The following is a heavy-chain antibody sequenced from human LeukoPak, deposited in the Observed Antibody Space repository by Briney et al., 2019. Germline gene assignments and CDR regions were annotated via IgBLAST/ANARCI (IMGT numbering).Heavy chain of an antibody. D-gene: IGHD6-19*01. CDR3: ARVGSGWYFDY. V-gene: IGHV3-53*04. CDR1: GFTVSSNY. CDR2: IYSGGST. J-gene: IGHJ4*02. Sequence: GGSLILSCAASGFTVSSNYMSWVRQAPGKGLEWVSVIYSGGSTYYADSVKGRFTISRHNSKNTLYLQMNSLRAEGTAVYYCARVGSGWYFDYWGQGTLVTVSS.